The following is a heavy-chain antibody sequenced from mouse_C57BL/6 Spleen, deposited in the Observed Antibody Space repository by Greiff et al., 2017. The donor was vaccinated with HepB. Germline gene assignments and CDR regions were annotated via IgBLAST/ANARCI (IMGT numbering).Heavy chain of an antibody. CDR2: ILPGSGST. CDR1: GYTFTGYW. J-gene: IGHJ2*01. CDR3: AKGSYGSSGDY. D-gene: IGHD1-1*01. V-gene: IGHV1-9*01. Sequence: QVQLQQSGAELMKPGASVKLSCKASGYTFTGYWIEWVKQRPGHGLEWIGEILPGSGSTNYNEKFKGKATFTADTSSNTAYMQLSSLTTEDSAIYYCAKGSYGSSGDYWGQGTTLTVSS.